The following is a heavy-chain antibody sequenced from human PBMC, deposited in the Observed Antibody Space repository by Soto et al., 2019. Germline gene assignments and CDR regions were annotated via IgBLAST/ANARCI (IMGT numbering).Heavy chain of an antibody. J-gene: IGHJ4*02. CDR2: FDPEDGET. D-gene: IGHD2-8*02. CDR3: ATRTRLWYYFDY. V-gene: IGHV1-24*01. CDR1: GYTFANYS. Sequence: ASVKVSCKVSGYTFANYSRHWVRQAPGQGLEWMGGFDPEDGETIYAQKFQGRVTMTEDTSTDTAYMELSSLRSEDTAVYYCATRTRLWYYFDYWGQGTLVTVSS.